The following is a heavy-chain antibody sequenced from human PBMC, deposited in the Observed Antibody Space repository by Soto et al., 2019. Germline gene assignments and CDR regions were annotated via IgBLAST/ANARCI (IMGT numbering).Heavy chain of an antibody. CDR1: GYTFTSYG. CDR3: GRDFDGGGGGRGNYGMDV. V-gene: IGHV1-18*01. J-gene: IGHJ6*02. CDR2: ISAYNGNT. D-gene: IGHD3-16*01. Sequence: ASVKVSCKASGYTFTSYGISWVRQAPGQGLEWMGWISAYNGNTNYAQKLQGRVTMTTDTSTSTAYMELRSLRSDDPAVYYCGRDFDGGGGGRGNYGMDVWGQGTTVTVS.